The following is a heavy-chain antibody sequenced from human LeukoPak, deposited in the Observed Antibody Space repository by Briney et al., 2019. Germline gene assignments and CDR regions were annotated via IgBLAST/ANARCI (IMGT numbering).Heavy chain of an antibody. CDR3: ARGFVARRAYWYFDL. Sequence: SQTMSLTSTVSGGSISSGDYYWSWIRQPPGKGLEWIGYIYYSGSTYYNPSLKSRVTISVDTSKNQFSLKLSSVTAADTAVYYCARGFVARRAYWYFDLWGRGTLVTVSS. J-gene: IGHJ2*01. D-gene: IGHD2-15*01. CDR1: GGSISSGDYY. V-gene: IGHV4-30-4*08. CDR2: IYYSGST.